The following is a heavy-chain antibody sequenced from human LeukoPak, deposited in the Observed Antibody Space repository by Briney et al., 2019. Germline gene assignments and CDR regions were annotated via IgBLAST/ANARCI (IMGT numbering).Heavy chain of an antibody. J-gene: IGHJ4*02. V-gene: IGHV3-15*07. CDR1: GFTFSNAW. CDR2: IKSKTDGGTT. D-gene: IGHD3-10*01. Sequence: PGGSLRLSCAASGFTFSNAWMNWVRQAPGKGQEWVGRIKSKTDGGTTDYAAPVKGRFTISRDDSKNTLYLQMNSLKTEDTAVYYCTTLGVRGVSGVDYWGQGTLVTVSS. CDR3: TTLGVRGVSGVDY.